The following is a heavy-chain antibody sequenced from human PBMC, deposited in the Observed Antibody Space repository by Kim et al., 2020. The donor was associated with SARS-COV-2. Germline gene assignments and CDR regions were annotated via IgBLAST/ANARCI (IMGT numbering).Heavy chain of an antibody. CDR2: IYKNGDT. J-gene: IGHJ6*04. D-gene: IGHD3-10*01. CDR3: ARGVDASEIRAMDV. Sequence: SETLSLTCVVSGGSITGSKWWGWVRQPPGKGLEWIGEIYKNGDTRYNPSLKSRLTISLDNSKNQFALTLTSVTAADPAVYYCARGVDASEIRAMDVWGSGTTVTVSA. V-gene: IGHV4-4*02. CDR1: GGSITGSKW.